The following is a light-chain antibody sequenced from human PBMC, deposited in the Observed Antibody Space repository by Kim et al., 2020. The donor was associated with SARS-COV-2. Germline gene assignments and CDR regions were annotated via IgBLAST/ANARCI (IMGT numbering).Light chain of an antibody. CDR1: QGISTN. CDR3: QQYYSYPWT. Sequence: IRMTQSPSSFSASTGDRLTITCRASQGISTNLAWYQQKPGKAPKLVIYAASTLETGVPSRFSGSGSGTDFTLTISDLQSEDIATYYCQQYYSYPWTFGQGTKVDIK. CDR2: AAS. J-gene: IGKJ1*01. V-gene: IGKV1-8*01.